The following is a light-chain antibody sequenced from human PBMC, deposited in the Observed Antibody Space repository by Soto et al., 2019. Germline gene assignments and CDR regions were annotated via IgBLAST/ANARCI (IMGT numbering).Light chain of an antibody. V-gene: IGKV1-39*01. CDR2: DAT. J-gene: IGKJ2*01. Sequence: DIQMTRSPSSLCTSVADGVTVTFLASQTIGANLNWYRQKPGKAPTLLIYDATTLQSGVPSRFSGLGSGTDFTLTITSLQPEDSATYFCQQSYTTVYTFGLGTKVDIK. CDR1: QTIGAN. CDR3: QQSYTTVYT.